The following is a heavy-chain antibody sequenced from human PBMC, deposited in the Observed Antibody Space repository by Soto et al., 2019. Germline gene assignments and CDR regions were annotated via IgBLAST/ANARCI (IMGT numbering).Heavy chain of an antibody. V-gene: IGHV4-34*01. Sequence: SETLSLTCVVYGGSFSAYYWSWIRQPPGKGLEWIGEINHSGSTNYNASLKSRVTMSVDTSKNQFSLKLNSVTAADTAVYYCASRHSSPYFDYWGQGTLVTVSS. J-gene: IGHJ4*02. CDR1: GGSFSAYY. CDR3: ASRHSSPYFDY. CDR2: INHSGST. D-gene: IGHD6-13*01.